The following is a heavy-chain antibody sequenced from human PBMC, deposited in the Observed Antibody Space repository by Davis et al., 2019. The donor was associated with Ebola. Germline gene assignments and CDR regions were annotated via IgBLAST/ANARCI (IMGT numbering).Heavy chain of an antibody. V-gene: IGHV1-2*02. J-gene: IGHJ1*01. CDR1: GYTFTGYY. CDR3: ARRGRALSGYFQH. D-gene: IGHD3-10*01. Sequence: ASVKVSCKASGYTFTGYYMHWVRQAPGQGLEWMGWINPNSGGTNYAQKFQGRVTMTRGTSISTAYMELSRLRSDDTAVYYCARRGRALSGYFQHWGQGTLVTVSS. CDR2: INPNSGGT.